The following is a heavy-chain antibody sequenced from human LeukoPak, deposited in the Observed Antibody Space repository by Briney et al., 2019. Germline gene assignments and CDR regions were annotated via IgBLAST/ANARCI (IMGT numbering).Heavy chain of an antibody. J-gene: IGHJ3*02. CDR1: GGSFSGYY. D-gene: IGHD6-19*01. Sequence: SETLSLTCAVYGGSFSGYYWSWIRQPPGKGLEWIGRIYTSGSTNYNPSLKSRVTMSVDTSKNQFSLKLSSVTAADTAVYYCARDPGSGWSRHDAFDIWGQGTMVTVSS. CDR3: ARDPGSGWSRHDAFDI. V-gene: IGHV4-4*07. CDR2: IYTSGST.